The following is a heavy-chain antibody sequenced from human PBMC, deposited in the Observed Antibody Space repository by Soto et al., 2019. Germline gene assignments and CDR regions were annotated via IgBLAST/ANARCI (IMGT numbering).Heavy chain of an antibody. Sequence: SETLSLTCAAYGGTVNGYYWTWIRQPPGQGLAWIGEINHTGGTHYRPSLKSRVTMSIDTSRNQSTLMLSSVTEADTAIYYSATRFTVFGLLCPPYGPFGRGTQGAVST. CDR3: ATRFTVFGLLCPPYGP. CDR1: GGTVNGYY. CDR2: INHTGGT. D-gene: IGHD3-3*01. V-gene: IGHV4-34*08. J-gene: IGHJ5*02.